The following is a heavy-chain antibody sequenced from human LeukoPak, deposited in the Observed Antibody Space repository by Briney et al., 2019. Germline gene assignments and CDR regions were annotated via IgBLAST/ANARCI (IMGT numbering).Heavy chain of an antibody. V-gene: IGHV3-23*01. CDR2: ISGSGGTT. CDR3: AKDWKSYYDSSFFGY. Sequence: PGGSLRLSCAASGFTFNTYAMSWVRQAPGKGLEWVSAISGSGGTTYYADSVKGRFTISRDNSKNTLYLQMNSLRVDDTAVYFCAKDWKSYYDSSFFGYWGQGTLVTVSS. D-gene: IGHD3-22*01. J-gene: IGHJ4*02. CDR1: GFTFNTYA.